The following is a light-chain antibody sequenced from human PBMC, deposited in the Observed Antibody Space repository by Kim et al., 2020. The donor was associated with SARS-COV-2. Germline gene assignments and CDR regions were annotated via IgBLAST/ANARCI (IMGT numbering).Light chain of an antibody. V-gene: IGLV1-51*01. J-gene: IGLJ2*01. Sequence: QSVLTQPPSVSAAPGQKVTISCSGSSSNIGNNYVSWYQQLPGTAPKLLIYDNNKRPSGIPDRFSGSKSGTSATLGITGLQTGDEADYYCGTWDSSLSAGVFGGGPRLPV. CDR1: SSNIGNNY. CDR3: GTWDSSLSAGV. CDR2: DNN.